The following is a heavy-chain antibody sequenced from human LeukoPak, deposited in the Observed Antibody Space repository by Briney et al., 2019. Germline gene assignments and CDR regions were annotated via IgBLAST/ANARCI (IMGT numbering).Heavy chain of an antibody. CDR2: IRYDGINE. D-gene: IGHD3-3*01. Sequence: GGSLRLSCAASGFRFSSYGMHWVRQAPGKGLDWVAYIRYDGINEYYADSVKGRFTISRDLSMNTLYLQMNSLRAEDTAVYYCAKVRDFWSGYPRDDYWGQGTLVTVSS. J-gene: IGHJ4*02. CDR1: GFRFSSYG. CDR3: AKVRDFWSGYPRDDY. V-gene: IGHV3-30*02.